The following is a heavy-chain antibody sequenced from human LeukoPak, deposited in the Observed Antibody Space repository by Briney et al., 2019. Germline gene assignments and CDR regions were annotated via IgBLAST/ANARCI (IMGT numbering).Heavy chain of an antibody. D-gene: IGHD3-3*02. CDR2: ISAYNGNT. CDR3: AREAFLEWLPKYYFDY. CDR1: GYTSTSYG. J-gene: IGHJ4*02. V-gene: IGHV1-18*01. Sequence: GASVKVSCKASGYTSTSYGISWVRQAPGQGLEWMGWISAYNGNTNYAQKLQGRVTMTTDTSTSTAYMELGSLRSDDTAVYYCAREAFLEWLPKYYFDYWGQGTLVTVSS.